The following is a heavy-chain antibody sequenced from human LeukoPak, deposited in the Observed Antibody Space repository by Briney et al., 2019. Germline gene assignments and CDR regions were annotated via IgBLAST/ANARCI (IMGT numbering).Heavy chain of an antibody. Sequence: GGSLRLSCAASGFTFSDYSMNWVRQAPGKGLEWVSYISSSSSTIYYADSVKGRFTISRDNSKNTLYLQINSLRAEDTAVYYCAKGNWNDALGYFDYWGQGTLVTVSS. J-gene: IGHJ4*02. CDR2: ISSSSSTI. CDR3: AKGNWNDALGYFDY. V-gene: IGHV3-48*01. D-gene: IGHD1-1*01. CDR1: GFTFSDYS.